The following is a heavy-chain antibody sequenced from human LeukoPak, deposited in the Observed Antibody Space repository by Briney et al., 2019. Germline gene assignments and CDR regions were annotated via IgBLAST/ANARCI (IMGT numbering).Heavy chain of an antibody. D-gene: IGHD3-10*01. CDR1: GFTFSTYA. Sequence: PGGSLRLSCAASGFTFSTYAMSWVRQAPGGGLEWVSAINGNDGRTYYADSVKGRFTVSRDNFKNTEYLQMDSLRAEDTAVYFRAKDPRMVRGVIFDYWGQGARVTVSS. CDR2: INGNDGRT. CDR3: AKDPRMVRGVIFDY. J-gene: IGHJ4*02. V-gene: IGHV3-23*01.